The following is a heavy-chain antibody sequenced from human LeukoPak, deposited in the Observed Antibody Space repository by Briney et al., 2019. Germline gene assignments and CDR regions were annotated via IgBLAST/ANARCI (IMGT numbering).Heavy chain of an antibody. CDR3: YCMAQTRGFDY. D-gene: IGHD2-15*01. V-gene: IGHV3-73*01. J-gene: IGHJ4*02. Sequence: QTGGSLRLSCAASGFTFSGSAMHWVRQASGKGLEWLGRIRSKANSYATGYAASVKGRFTISRDDSQNTAYLQMNSLKTEDTAVYYCYCMAQTRGFDYWGQGTLVTVPS. CDR2: IRSKANSYAT. CDR1: GFTFSGSA.